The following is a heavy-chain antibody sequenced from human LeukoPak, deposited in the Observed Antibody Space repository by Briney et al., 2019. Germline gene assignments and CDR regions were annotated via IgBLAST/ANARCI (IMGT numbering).Heavy chain of an antibody. D-gene: IGHD1-26*01. CDR2: IIGSGSNT. CDR3: ARSKSGFYSGSLRGAFDI. Sequence: GGSLRLSCAASGFTFSNYAISWVRQAPGKGLEWVSAIIGSGSNTYYADPVEGRITIHRDNSKNMVILHMASLRAEDTAVYYCARSKSGFYSGSLRGAFDIWGQGTLVTVSS. CDR1: GFTFSNYA. J-gene: IGHJ3*02. V-gene: IGHV3-23*01.